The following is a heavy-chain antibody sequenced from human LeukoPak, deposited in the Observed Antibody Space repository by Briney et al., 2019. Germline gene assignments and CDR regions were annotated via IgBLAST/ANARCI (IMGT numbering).Heavy chain of an antibody. CDR1: GGSFSGYY. V-gene: IGHV4-34*01. CDR2: INHSGST. D-gene: IGHD3-10*01. CDR3: ARGKSYYNAIDY. Sequence: SETLSLTCAVYGGSFSGYYWSWIRQPPRKGLEWIGEINHSGSTNYNPSLKSRVTISVDTSKNQFSLKLSSVTAADTAVYYCARGKSYYNAIDYWGQGTLVTVSS. J-gene: IGHJ4*02.